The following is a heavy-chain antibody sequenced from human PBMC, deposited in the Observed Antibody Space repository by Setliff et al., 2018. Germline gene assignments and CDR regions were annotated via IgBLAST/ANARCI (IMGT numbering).Heavy chain of an antibody. V-gene: IGHV3-11*04. CDR1: GFTLSDYY. J-gene: IGHJ6*04. D-gene: IGHD2-21*01. Sequence: PGGSLRLSCAASGFTLSDYYMNWIRQAPGKGLEWVSYISRGGSTIYYADSVKGRFTISRYNAKSSLYLQMNSLRADDTAVYYWARGVFPDVLGKGTTVTVSS. CDR2: ISRGGSTI. CDR3: ARGVFPDV.